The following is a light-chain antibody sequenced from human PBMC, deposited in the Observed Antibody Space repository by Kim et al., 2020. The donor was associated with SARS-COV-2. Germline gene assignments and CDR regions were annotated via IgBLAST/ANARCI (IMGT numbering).Light chain of an antibody. CDR3: QQSYTTPMYT. J-gene: IGKJ2*01. V-gene: IGKV1-39*01. CDR2: AAT. Sequence: ASVGDRVIITGRASQNSGSYLNWYQQKPGKAPKLLIYAATSFQLGVPSRFSGSAAGSQFSLTISSLQPEDFATYFCQQSYTTPMYTFGPGTKLEI. CDR1: QNSGSY.